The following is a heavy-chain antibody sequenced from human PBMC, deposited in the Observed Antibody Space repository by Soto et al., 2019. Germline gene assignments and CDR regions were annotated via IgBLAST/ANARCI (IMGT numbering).Heavy chain of an antibody. CDR2: IYHSGST. J-gene: IGHJ5*02. CDR1: GGSISSYY. D-gene: IGHD6-6*01. V-gene: IGHV4-4*02. CDR3: ARDRIAARPGFHRHKTRWFDP. Sequence: PSETLSLTCTVSGGSISSYYWSWVRQPPGKGLEWIGEIYHSGSTNYNPSLKSRVTISVDKSKNQFSLKLSSVTAADTAVYYCARDRIAARPGFHRHKTRWFDPWGQGTLVTVSS.